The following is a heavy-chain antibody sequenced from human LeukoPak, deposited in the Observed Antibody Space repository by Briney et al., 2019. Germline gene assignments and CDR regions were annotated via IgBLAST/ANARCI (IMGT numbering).Heavy chain of an antibody. Sequence: GGSLRLSCAASGFTFSHYTMNWVRQAPGKGLEWVSSISSSSSYIYYADSVKGRFTISRDNAKNSLYLQMNSLRAEDTAVYYCARDGNYCSGGSCYSTLYYYYYMDVWGKGTTVTVSS. CDR1: GFTFSHYT. J-gene: IGHJ6*03. D-gene: IGHD2-15*01. CDR2: ISSSSSYI. V-gene: IGHV3-21*01. CDR3: ARDGNYCSGGSCYSTLYYYYYMDV.